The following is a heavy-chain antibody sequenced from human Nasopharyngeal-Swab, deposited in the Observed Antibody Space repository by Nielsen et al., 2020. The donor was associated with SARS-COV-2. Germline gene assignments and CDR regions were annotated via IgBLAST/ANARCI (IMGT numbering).Heavy chain of an antibody. Sequence: GGSLRLSCVASGFTFSESLMSWVRQIPGKGLEWVATMNKDASDISYVDSVKGRFTISRDNAKNSLYLQMNSLRAEDTAVYSCARRMAARGQKFWDYWGLGTLVTVSS. J-gene: IGHJ4*02. V-gene: IGHV3-7*01. CDR3: ARRMAARGQKFWDY. CDR2: MNKDASDI. CDR1: GFTFSESL. D-gene: IGHD6-6*01.